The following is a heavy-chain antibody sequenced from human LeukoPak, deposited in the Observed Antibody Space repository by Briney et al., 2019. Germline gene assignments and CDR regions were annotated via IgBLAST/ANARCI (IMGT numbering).Heavy chain of an antibody. CDR2: IQSKTDGGPT. J-gene: IGHJ4*02. V-gene: IGHV3-15*01. D-gene: IGHD3-10*01. Sequence: PGGSLRLSCATSGFIFSDAWMTWVRQAPGKGLEWVGRIQSKTDGGPTEYAAPVKGRFTISRDDSKNTLYLQMNSLKAGDTAVYCCTTDRGALTNWGPGTLVTVSS. CDR3: TTDRGALTN. CDR1: GFIFSDAW.